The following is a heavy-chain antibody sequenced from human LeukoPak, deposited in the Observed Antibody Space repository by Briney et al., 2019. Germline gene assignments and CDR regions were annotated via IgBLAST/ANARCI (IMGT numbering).Heavy chain of an antibody. D-gene: IGHD4-23*01. Sequence: PSETLSLTCTVSGGSISSGSYYWSWIRRPAGKGLEWIGRIYTSGSTNYNPSLKSRVTISVDTSKNQFSLKLSSVTAADTAVYYCARDVGDDYGGRSFDYWGQGTLVTVSS. CDR1: GGSISSGSYY. J-gene: IGHJ4*02. CDR2: IYTSGST. CDR3: ARDVGDDYGGRSFDY. V-gene: IGHV4-61*02.